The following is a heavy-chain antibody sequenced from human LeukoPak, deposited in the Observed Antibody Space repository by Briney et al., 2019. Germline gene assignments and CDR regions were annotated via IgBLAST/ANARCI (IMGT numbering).Heavy chain of an antibody. CDR2: IYHSGST. CDR3: ARGYSSDAFDI. Sequence: PSETLSLTCTVSGYSISSGYYWGWIRQPPGKGLEWIGSIYHSGSTYYNPSLKSRVIISVDTSKNQFSLKLSSVTAADTAVYYCARGYSSDAFDIWGQGTMVTVSS. D-gene: IGHD6-13*01. V-gene: IGHV4-38-2*02. CDR1: GYSISSGYY. J-gene: IGHJ3*02.